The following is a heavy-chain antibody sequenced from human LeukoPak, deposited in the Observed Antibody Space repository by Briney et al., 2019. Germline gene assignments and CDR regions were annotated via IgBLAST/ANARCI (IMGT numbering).Heavy chain of an antibody. J-gene: IGHJ4*02. V-gene: IGHV3-21*01. CDR3: ARWDRFHGV. CDR2: ISSSSTYI. D-gene: IGHD1-14*01. Sequence: SGGSLRLSCAASGFTFSTYSMNWVRQAPGQGLEWVSSISSSSTYIYYADSVKGRFTISRDNSKNSLYLQMNNLRAEDTAVYYCARWDRFHGVWGQGTLVTVSS. CDR1: GFTFSTYS.